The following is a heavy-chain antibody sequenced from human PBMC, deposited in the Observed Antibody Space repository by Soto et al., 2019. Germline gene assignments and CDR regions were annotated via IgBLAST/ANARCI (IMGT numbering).Heavy chain of an antibody. CDR2: ISGSGDRT. D-gene: IGHD4-17*01. V-gene: IGHV3-23*01. Sequence: EVQLLESGGGLVQPGGSLRLSCAASGITISNYPMSWVRQAPGKGLDWVSGISGSGDRTYYADSAKGRFTISKDISRNSLSLQLDSLGGEDTAGYFCVKDDGGYPSTAPHWGQGTLVTVSS. J-gene: IGHJ4*02. CDR3: VKDDGGYPSTAPH. CDR1: GITISNYP.